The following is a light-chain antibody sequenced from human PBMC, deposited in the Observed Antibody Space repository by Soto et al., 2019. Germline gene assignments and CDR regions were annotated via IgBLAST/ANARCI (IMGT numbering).Light chain of an antibody. CDR1: LGIRSD. J-gene: IGKJ1*01. CDR2: KAS. CDR3: QHYNSYSEA. Sequence: IQITQSPSSLSASVGDRVTITCRASLGIRSDLVWYQQKPGKAPKLLIYKASTLKSGVPSRFSGSGSGTEFTLTISSLQPDDFATYYCQHYNSYSEAFGQGTKVDIK. V-gene: IGKV1-5*03.